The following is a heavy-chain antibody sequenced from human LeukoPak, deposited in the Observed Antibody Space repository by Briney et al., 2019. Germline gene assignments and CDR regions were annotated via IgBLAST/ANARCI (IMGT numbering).Heavy chain of an antibody. J-gene: IGHJ5*02. D-gene: IGHD5-12*01. CDR1: GYTFIDYY. Sequence: ASVKVSCKASGYTFIDYYMNWVRQAPGQGLEWMGWVNTNTGETNYAQKFQGRVTMTRDASISTVYMELTSLTSDDTAVYYCARVAIPTFDPWGQGTLVTVSS. CDR3: ARVAIPTFDP. V-gene: IGHV1-2*02. CDR2: VNTNTGET.